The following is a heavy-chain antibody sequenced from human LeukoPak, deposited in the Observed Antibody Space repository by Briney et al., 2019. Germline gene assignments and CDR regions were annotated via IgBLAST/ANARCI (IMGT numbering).Heavy chain of an antibody. V-gene: IGHV3-30*01. Sequence: GRSLRLSCAASGFTFSSYAMHWVRQAPGKGLECVAVISYDGSNKYYADSVKGRFTISRDNSKNTLYLQMNSLRAEDTAVYYCARSTRVVPAAGLDYWGQGTLVTVSS. CDR1: GFTFSSYA. CDR3: ARSTRVVPAAGLDY. CDR2: ISYDGSNK. D-gene: IGHD2-2*01. J-gene: IGHJ4*02.